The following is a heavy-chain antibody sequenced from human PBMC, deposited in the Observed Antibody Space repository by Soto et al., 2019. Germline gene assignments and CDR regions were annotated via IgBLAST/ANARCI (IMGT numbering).Heavy chain of an antibody. Sequence: QVQLVQSGAEVKKPGASVKVSCKASGYTFTSYGISWVRQAPGQGLEWMGWISAYNGNTNYGQKLQGRVTMTTDTSTSTDYMELRSLRSNDTDVYYCARDVSYYYCMDVWGKGTTVTVSS. V-gene: IGHV1-18*01. CDR1: GYTFTSYG. CDR3: ARDVSYYYCMDV. J-gene: IGHJ6*03. CDR2: ISAYNGNT.